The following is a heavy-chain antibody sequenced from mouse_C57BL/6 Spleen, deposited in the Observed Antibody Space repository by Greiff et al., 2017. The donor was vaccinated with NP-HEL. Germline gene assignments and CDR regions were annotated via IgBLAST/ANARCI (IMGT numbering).Heavy chain of an antibody. J-gene: IGHJ1*03. CDR2: IDPSDSYT. V-gene: IGHV1-69*01. CDR3: ARWGGYNWYFDV. D-gene: IGHD2-2*01. CDR1: GYTFTSYW. Sequence: VQLQQSGAELAKPGASVKLSCKASGYTFTSYWMHWVKQRPGQGLEWIGEIDPSDSYTNYNQKFKGKSTLTVDKSSNTAYIQLSSLTSEDSAVYYCARWGGYNWYFDVWGTGTTVTVSS.